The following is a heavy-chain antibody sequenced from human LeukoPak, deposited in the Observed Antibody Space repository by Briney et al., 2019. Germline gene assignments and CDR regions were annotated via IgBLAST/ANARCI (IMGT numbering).Heavy chain of an antibody. V-gene: IGHV3-23*01. CDR1: GFTFGNYA. Sequence: PGGSLTLSCVASGFTFGNYAMTWVRQAPGKGLEWVSHVGGIGTNTYYADSLKGRFTISRDNSKNTLYLQMNGLRVDDTAVYFCARRPLRYGMDVWGQGTRVTVSS. CDR2: VGGIGTNT. J-gene: IGHJ6*02. CDR3: ARRPLRYGMDV.